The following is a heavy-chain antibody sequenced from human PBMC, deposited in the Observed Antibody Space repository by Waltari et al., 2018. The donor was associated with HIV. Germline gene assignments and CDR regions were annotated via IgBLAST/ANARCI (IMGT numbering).Heavy chain of an antibody. Sequence: QVQLVQSGAEVKKPGASVKVSCKASGYTFTRYGISWVRQAPGKGLEWMGWITAYKRNRNSAQKFQGRVTMTTNTSTITAYMELRSLRSDDTAVYYCARYPEAFDWLLGPYYFDSWGQGTLVTVSS. CDR2: ITAYKRNR. CDR3: ARYPEAFDWLLGPYYFDS. CDR1: GYTFTRYG. D-gene: IGHD3-9*01. J-gene: IGHJ4*02. V-gene: IGHV1-18*01.